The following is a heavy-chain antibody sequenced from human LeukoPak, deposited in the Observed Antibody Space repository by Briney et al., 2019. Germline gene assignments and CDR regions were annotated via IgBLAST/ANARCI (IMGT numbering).Heavy chain of an antibody. D-gene: IGHD6-13*01. V-gene: IGHV3-7*01. J-gene: IGHJ5*02. CDR2: IKQDGSEK. Sequence: GGSLRLSCAASGFTFSSYWMNWVRQAPGKGLEWVANIKQDGSEKKYVDSVKGRFTVSRDNAKNSLYLQMNSLRAEDTAMYYCMTASRSSSWPPPTWGQGTLVPVSS. CDR3: MTASRSSSWPPPT. CDR1: GFTFSSYW.